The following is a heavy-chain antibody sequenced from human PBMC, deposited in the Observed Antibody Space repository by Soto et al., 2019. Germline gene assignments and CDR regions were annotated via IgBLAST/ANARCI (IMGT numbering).Heavy chain of an antibody. CDR2: IIPMFPTT. Sequence: QVQLGQSGAEVKRPGSSVKVSCKASGDTFGRNAIHWVRQAPGEGLEWMGGIIPMFPTTNYAQKFKGRLSTYADKYTGTAYMEMTSLRSEETAGYYCATDGDSADYGYWGQGTLVTVSS. CDR1: GDTFGRNA. J-gene: IGHJ4*02. V-gene: IGHV1-69*06. D-gene: IGHD2-21*01. CDR3: ATDGDSADYGY.